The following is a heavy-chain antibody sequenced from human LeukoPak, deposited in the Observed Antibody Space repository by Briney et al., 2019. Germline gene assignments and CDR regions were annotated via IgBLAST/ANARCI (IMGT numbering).Heavy chain of an antibody. CDR3: AREVHYYGSGTYFFWFDP. V-gene: IGHV4-59*13. J-gene: IGHJ5*02. CDR2: IYYDGAT. CDR1: GGSISSDS. D-gene: IGHD3-10*01. Sequence: SETLSLTCTVSGGSISSDSWSWIRQPPGKGLEYIGYIYYDGATNYNPSLKDRVTIAIDTSKNHFSLKLNSVNAADTAIYYCAREVHYYGSGTYFFWFDPWGQGTLVTVSS.